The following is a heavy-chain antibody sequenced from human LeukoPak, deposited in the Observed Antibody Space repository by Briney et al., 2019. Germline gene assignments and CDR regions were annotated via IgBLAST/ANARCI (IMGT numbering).Heavy chain of an antibody. Sequence: PGGSLRLSCAASGFTFSSYAMSWVRQAPGKGLEWVSSISSSSSYIYYADSVKGRFTISRDNAKNSLYLQMNSLRAEDTAVYYCARDTGGYSYGYRPFFDYWGQGTLVTVSS. V-gene: IGHV3-21*01. CDR3: ARDTGGYSYGYRPFFDY. J-gene: IGHJ4*02. CDR2: ISSSSSYI. CDR1: GFTFSSYA. D-gene: IGHD5-18*01.